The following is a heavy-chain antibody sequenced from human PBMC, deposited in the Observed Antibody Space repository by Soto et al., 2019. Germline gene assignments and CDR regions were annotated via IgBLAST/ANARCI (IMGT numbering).Heavy chain of an antibody. J-gene: IGHJ4*02. CDR3: ARRLNGRGWFDY. V-gene: IGHV3-48*03. D-gene: IGHD2-15*01. CDR2: ISSSGSTI. Sequence: EVQLVESGGGLVQPGGSLRLSCAASGFTFSSYEMNWVRQAPGKGQEWVSYISSSGSTIYYADSVKGRFTISRDNAKNSLYLQMNSLRAEDTAVYYCARRLNGRGWFDYWGQGTLVTVSS. CDR1: GFTFSSYE.